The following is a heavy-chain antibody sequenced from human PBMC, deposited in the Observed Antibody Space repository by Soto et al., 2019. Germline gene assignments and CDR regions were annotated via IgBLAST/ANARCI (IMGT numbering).Heavy chain of an antibody. CDR3: ARVSSGTYYYYYGMDV. D-gene: IGHD1-26*01. CDR2: ISSSSGTI. V-gene: IGHV3-48*02. J-gene: IGHJ6*02. CDR1: GFTFSSSW. Sequence: GGSLRLSCAASGFTFSSSWMHWVRQAPGKGLEWVSYISSSSGTIYYADSVKGRFTISRDNAKNSLYLQMNSLRDEDTALYYCARVSSGTYYYYYGMDVWGQGTTVTVSS.